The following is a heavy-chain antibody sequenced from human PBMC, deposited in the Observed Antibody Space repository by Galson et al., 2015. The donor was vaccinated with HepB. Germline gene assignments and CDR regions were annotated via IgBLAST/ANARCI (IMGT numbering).Heavy chain of an antibody. D-gene: IGHD3-16*01. J-gene: IGHJ5*02. CDR3: AKREGGQLYNWFDP. Sequence: SPRLPCAASGFAFSSYAMSWVRQAPGKGLEWVSAISGSGGSTYYADSVKGRFTISRDNSKNTLYLQMNSLRAEDTAVYYCAKREGGQLYNWFDPWGQGTLVTVSS. V-gene: IGHV3-23*01. CDR2: ISGSGGST. CDR1: GFAFSSYA.